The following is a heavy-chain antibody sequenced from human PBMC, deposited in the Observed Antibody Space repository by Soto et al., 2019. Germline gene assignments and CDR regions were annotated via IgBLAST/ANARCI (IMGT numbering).Heavy chain of an antibody. CDR2: ISSSGGST. CDR1: GFTFSRYA. D-gene: IGHD2-15*01. Sequence: PGGSLRLSCVASGFTFSRYAMNWVRQAPGKGLEWVSTISSSGGSTYYADSVMGRFTISRDNSKNTLYLQMNSLRAEDTALYYCAKKRGSPFDYWGQGTLVTVS. V-gene: IGHV3-23*01. CDR3: AKKRGSPFDY. J-gene: IGHJ4*02.